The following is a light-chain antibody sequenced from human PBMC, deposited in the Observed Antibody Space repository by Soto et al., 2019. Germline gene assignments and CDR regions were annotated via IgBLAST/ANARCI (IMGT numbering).Light chain of an antibody. CDR1: SSDVGGYNY. Sequence: QSVLTQPASVSGSPGQSITISCTGTSSDVGGYNYVSWYQQHPGKAPKLIIYEVSNRPSGVSNRFSGSKSGDTASLTISGLHAEDEADYYCSSYTSSCTLYVFGTGTKLTVL. V-gene: IGLV2-14*01. CDR2: EVS. CDR3: SSYTSSCTLYV. J-gene: IGLJ1*01.